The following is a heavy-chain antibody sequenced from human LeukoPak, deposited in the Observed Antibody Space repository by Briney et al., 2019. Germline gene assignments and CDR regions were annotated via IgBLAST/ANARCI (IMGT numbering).Heavy chain of an antibody. Sequence: PSETLSLTCTVSGGSFSGYCWSWIRQPAGKGLEWIGRIYTSGSTNYNPSLKSRVTMSVDTSKNQFSLNLSSVTAADTAVYYCAREPVATRFDYWGQGTLVTVSS. CDR2: IYTSGST. CDR1: GGSFSGYC. J-gene: IGHJ4*02. D-gene: IGHD5-12*01. V-gene: IGHV4-4*07. CDR3: AREPVATRFDY.